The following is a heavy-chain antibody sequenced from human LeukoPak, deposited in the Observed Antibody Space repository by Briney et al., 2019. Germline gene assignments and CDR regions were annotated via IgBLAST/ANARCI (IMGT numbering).Heavy chain of an antibody. CDR1: GYTFTAYY. CDR3: ARPGIAAALLGY. Sequence: RASVKVSCKASGYTFTAYYMHWVRQAPGQGLEWMGWINPNSGGTNYAQKFQGRVTITRDTSISTAYMELSSLRSDDTAVCYCARPGIAAALLGYWGQGTLVTASS. J-gene: IGHJ4*02. D-gene: IGHD6-13*01. CDR2: INPNSGGT. V-gene: IGHV1-2*02.